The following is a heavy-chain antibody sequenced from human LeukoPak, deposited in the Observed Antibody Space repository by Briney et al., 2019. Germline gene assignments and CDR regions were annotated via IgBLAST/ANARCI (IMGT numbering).Heavy chain of an antibody. CDR2: IYYSGST. J-gene: IGHJ6*04. Sequence: KASETLSLTCTVSGGSISSYYWSWIRQPPGKGLEWIGYIYYSGSTNYNPSLKSRVTISVDTSKNQFSLKLSSVTAADTAVYYCARDGAYSRGWSVDRWDYYGMDVWGKGTTVTVSS. CDR1: GGSISSYY. V-gene: IGHV4-59*01. D-gene: IGHD6-19*01. CDR3: ARDGAYSRGWSVDRWDYYGMDV.